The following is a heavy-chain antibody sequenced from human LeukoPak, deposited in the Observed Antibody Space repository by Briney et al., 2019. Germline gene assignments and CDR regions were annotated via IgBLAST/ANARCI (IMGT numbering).Heavy chain of an antibody. V-gene: IGHV3-30*04. CDR3: AKAPLRSTIRLTAHWFDP. CDR1: GFTFSSYA. D-gene: IGHD1-26*01. CDR2: ISYDGSNK. J-gene: IGHJ5*02. Sequence: GGSLRLSCAASGFTFSSYAMHWVRQAPGKGLEWVAVISYDGSNKYYADSVKGRFTISRDNSKNTLYLQMNSLRAEDTAVYYCAKAPLRSTIRLTAHWFDPWGQGTLVTVSS.